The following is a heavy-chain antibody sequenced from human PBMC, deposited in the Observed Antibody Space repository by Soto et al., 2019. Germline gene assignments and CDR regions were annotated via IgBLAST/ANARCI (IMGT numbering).Heavy chain of an antibody. D-gene: IGHD3-10*01. Sequence: GGSLRLSCAASGFTFSSYSMNWVRQAPGKGLEWVSSISSSSSYIYYADSVKGRFTISRDNAKNSLYLQMNSLRAEDTAVYYCASKVLWFGELSGEDTGYWGQGTLVTVSS. V-gene: IGHV3-21*01. CDR3: ASKVLWFGELSGEDTGY. CDR1: GFTFSSYS. CDR2: ISSSSSYI. J-gene: IGHJ4*02.